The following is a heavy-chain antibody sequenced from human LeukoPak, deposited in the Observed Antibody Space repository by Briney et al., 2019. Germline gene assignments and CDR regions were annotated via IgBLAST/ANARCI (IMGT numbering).Heavy chain of an antibody. CDR3: ARDRAVVPAAIFYYYYGMDV. D-gene: IGHD2-2*01. CDR1: GFAVSSNY. Sequence: PGGSVRLSCVASGFAVSSNYMSWVLQAPGKGLEWVSVIYSGGSTYYADSVKGRFTISRDNSKNTLYLQMNSLRAEDTAVYYCARDRAVVPAAIFYYYYGMDVWGQGTTVTVSS. V-gene: IGHV3-66*01. CDR2: IYSGGST. J-gene: IGHJ6*02.